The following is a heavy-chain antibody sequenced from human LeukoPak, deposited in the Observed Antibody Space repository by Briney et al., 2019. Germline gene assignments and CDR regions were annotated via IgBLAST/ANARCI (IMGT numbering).Heavy chain of an antibody. V-gene: IGHV3-7*03. CDR3: ARGPYSGTTYYFDY. Sequence: GGSLRLSCAASGFTFSTSWMSWVRQVPGKGLEWVANIKKDGSETYYVDSVKGRFTISRDNAKNSLYLQMNSLRAEDTAMYYCARGPYSGTTYYFDYWGQGTLVTVSS. J-gene: IGHJ4*02. CDR1: GFTFSTSW. D-gene: IGHD5-12*01. CDR2: IKKDGSET.